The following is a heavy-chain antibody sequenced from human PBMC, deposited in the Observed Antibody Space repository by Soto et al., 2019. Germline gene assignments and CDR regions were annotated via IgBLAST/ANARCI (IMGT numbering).Heavy chain of an antibody. CDR2: IDPSDSYT. CDR3: ARRIAGGVFDY. D-gene: IGHD6-13*01. V-gene: IGHV5-10-1*01. J-gene: IGHJ4*02. CDR1: GYRFTIYW. Sequence: GESLKISCKGSGYRFTIYWTSWVRQMPGKGLEWMGRIDPSDSYTNYSPSFQGHVTISVDKSISTAYLQWSSLKASDTAMYYCARRIAGGVFDYWGQGTLVTVSS.